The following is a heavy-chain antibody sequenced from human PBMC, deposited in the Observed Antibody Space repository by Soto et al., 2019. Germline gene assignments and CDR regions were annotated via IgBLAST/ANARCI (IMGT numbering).Heavy chain of an antibody. V-gene: IGHV4-59*08. J-gene: IGHJ2*01. D-gene: IGHD4-17*01. Sequence: SETLSLTCTVSGGSISSYYWSWIRQPPGKGLEWIGYIYYSGSTNYNPSLKSRVTISVDTSKNQFSLKLNSVTAADTAVYYCARTVTAKGGGWYFDLWGRGTLVT. CDR1: GGSISSYY. CDR3: ARTVTAKGGGWYFDL. CDR2: IYYSGST.